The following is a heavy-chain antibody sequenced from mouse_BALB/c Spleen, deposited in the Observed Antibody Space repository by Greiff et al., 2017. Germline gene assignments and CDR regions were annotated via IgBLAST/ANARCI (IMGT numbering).Heavy chain of an antibody. V-gene: IGHV14-3*02. J-gene: IGHJ2*01. CDR3: ASITTGHFDY. D-gene: IGHD1-2*01. CDR2: IDPANGNT. Sequence: EVQRVESGAELVKPGASVKLSCTASGFNIKDTYMHWVKQRPEQGLEWIGRIDPANGNTKYDPKFQGKATITADTSSNTAYLQLSSLTSEDTAVYYCASITTGHFDYWGQGTTLTVSS. CDR1: GFNIKDTY.